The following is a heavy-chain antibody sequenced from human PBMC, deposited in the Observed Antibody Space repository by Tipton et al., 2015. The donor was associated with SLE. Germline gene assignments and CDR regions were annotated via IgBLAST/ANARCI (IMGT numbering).Heavy chain of an antibody. CDR3: ARVYTYGYPYFDY. CDR2: IYYSGST. CDR1: GGITHNY. J-gene: IGHJ4*02. D-gene: IGHD1-14*01. V-gene: IGHV4-59*08. Sequence: LRLSCIVSGGITHNYWSWIRQSPGRGLEWIGYIYYSGSTDYNPSLKSRVTISLDKSKNQFSLKLNSVTASDTAVYYCARVYTYGYPYFDYWGQGTLVTVSS.